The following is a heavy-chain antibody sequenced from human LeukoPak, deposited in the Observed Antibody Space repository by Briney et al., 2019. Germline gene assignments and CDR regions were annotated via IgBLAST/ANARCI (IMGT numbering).Heavy chain of an antibody. J-gene: IGHJ4*02. Sequence: GESLKISCHTSGYXFTNYWIGWVRQMPGKGLEWMGIIYPGDSDSRYSPSFQGQVTISADKSVSTAYLQWSSLRASDTAIYYCARASTDNAGWHRGSFDYWGQGTLVTVSS. V-gene: IGHV5-51*01. CDR1: GYXFTNYW. D-gene: IGHD6-19*01. CDR3: ARASTDNAGWHRGSFDY. CDR2: IYPGDSDS.